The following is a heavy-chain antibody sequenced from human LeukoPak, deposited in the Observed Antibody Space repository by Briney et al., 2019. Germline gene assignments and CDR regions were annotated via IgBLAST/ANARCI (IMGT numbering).Heavy chain of an antibody. CDR1: GYTFTSYY. D-gene: IGHD3-10*01. J-gene: IGHJ6*04. CDR3: ARDLDRLLWFGELPPSYYYGMDV. Sequence: GASVKVSCKASGYTFTSYYMHWVRQAPGQGLEWMGIINPSGGSTSYAQKFQGSVTMTRDTSTSTVYMELSSLRSEDTAVYYCARDLDRLLWFGELPPSYYYGMDVWGKGTTVTVSS. V-gene: IGHV1-46*01. CDR2: INPSGGST.